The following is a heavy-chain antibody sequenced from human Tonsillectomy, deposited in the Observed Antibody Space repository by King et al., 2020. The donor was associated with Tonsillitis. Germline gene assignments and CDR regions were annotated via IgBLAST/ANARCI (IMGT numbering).Heavy chain of an antibody. CDR1: GFTFSSYG. V-gene: IGHV3-23*03. CDR2: IHANNGIT. CDR3: ARHGSAYSVAY. J-gene: IGHJ4*02. D-gene: IGHD2-21*01. Sequence: VQLVESGGGLVQPGESLRLSCEASGFTFSSYGMSWVRQAPGKGLEWVSLIHANNGITSYAESVRGRFTISRANSKNTLDLQMNSLRADDTAVYYCARHGSAYSVAYWGQGTLVTVSS.